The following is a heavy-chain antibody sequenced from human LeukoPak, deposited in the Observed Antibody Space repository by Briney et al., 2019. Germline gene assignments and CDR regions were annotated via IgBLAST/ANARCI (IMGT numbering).Heavy chain of an antibody. CDR2: IYYSGST. D-gene: IGHD3-3*01. CDR3: ARSPFAGGYYPFDY. V-gene: IGHV4-31*03. Sequence: PSETLSLTCTVSGGSISSGGYYWSWIRQHPGKGLEWIGYIYYSGSTYYNPSLKSRVTISVDTSKNQFSLKLSSVTAADTAVYYRARSPFAGGYYPFDYWGQGTLVTVSS. CDR1: GGSISSGGYY. J-gene: IGHJ4*02.